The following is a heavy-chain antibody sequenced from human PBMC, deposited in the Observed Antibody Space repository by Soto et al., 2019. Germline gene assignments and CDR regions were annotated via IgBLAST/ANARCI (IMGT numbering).Heavy chain of an antibody. CDR3: ARDGRAMNDY. J-gene: IGHJ4*02. CDR2: ISSNGGTT. CDR1: GFTFSTYA. D-gene: IGHD5-18*01. Sequence: EVQLVESGGGLVQPGGSLRLSCAASGFTFSTYAMQWVRQAPGKGLEFVSSISSNGGTTNYAYSVKTRFTISRDNSRDTLDLQMGSLRPEDMAVYYCARDGRAMNDYWGQGTLVTVSS. V-gene: IGHV3-64*01.